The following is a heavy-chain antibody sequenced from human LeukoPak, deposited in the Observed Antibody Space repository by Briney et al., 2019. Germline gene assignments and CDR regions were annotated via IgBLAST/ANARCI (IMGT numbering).Heavy chain of an antibody. CDR3: ARLRIETEMATISGAFDI. D-gene: IGHD5-24*01. V-gene: IGHV4-59*08. Sequence: LSETLSLTCTVSGGSISSYYWSWIRQPPGKGLEWIGYISYSGTTNYNPSLKSRVTISIDTSKNQFSLKLSSVTAADTAVYYCARLRIETEMATISGAFDIWGQGTMVTVSS. J-gene: IGHJ3*02. CDR1: GGSISSYY. CDR2: ISYSGTT.